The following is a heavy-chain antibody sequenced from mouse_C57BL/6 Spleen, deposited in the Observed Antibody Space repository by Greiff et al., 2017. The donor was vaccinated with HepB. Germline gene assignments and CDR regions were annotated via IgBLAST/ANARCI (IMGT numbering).Heavy chain of an antibody. D-gene: IGHD1-1*01. CDR3: AIFTTVNDFDV. J-gene: IGHJ1*03. CDR2: ISYDGSN. CDR1: GYSITSGYY. Sequence: VQLQQSGPGLVKPSQSLSLTCSVTGYSITSGYYWNWIRQFPGNKLEWMGYISYDGSNNYNPSLKNRISITRDTSKNQFFLKLNSVTTEDTATYYCAIFTTVNDFDVWGTGTTVTVSS. V-gene: IGHV3-6*01.